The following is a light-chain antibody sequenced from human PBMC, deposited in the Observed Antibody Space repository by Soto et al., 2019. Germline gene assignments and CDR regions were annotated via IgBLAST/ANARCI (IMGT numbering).Light chain of an antibody. CDR2: EVN. J-gene: IGLJ2*01. Sequence: QSVLTQPASVSGSPGQSITISCTGTSSYVGSDNLVSWFQQHPGKAPKLMIYEVNKRPSGVSNRFSGSKSGNTASLTISGLQAEDEADYYCSSAHSYIHVVFGGGTKLTVL. CDR3: SSAHSYIHVV. V-gene: IGLV2-23*02. CDR1: SSYVGSDNL.